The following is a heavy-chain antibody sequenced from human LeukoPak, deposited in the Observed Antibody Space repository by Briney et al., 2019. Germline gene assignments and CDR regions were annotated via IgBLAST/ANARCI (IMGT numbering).Heavy chain of an antibody. CDR1: GFTFSGYT. D-gene: IGHD5-12*01. J-gene: IGHJ4*02. V-gene: IGHV3-21*01. CDR3: ARAGSGYEDGFDY. CDR2: ISSSSSYI. Sequence: PGGSLRLSCAASGFTFSGYTINWVRQAPGKGLEWVSSISSSSSYIYYADSVKGRFTISRHNAKNSLYLHRNSLRVEDTAVYYCARAGSGYEDGFDYWGQGTLVTVSS.